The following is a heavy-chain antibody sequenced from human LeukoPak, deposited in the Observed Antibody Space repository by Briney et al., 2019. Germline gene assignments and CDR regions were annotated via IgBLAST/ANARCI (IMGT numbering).Heavy chain of an antibody. CDR2: ISSSGSTI. Sequence: PGGSLRLSCAASGFTFSSYEMNWVRQAPGKGLEWVSYISSSGSTIYYADSVKGRFTISRDNAKNSLYLPMNSLRAEDTAVYYCARDPGDAFDIWGQGTMVTVSS. D-gene: IGHD7-27*01. CDR1: GFTFSSYE. CDR3: ARDPGDAFDI. J-gene: IGHJ3*02. V-gene: IGHV3-48*03.